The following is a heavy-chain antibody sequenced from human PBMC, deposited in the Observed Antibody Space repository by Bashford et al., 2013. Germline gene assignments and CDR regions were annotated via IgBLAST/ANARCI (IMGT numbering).Heavy chain of an antibody. Sequence: VRQAPGKGLEWVSLIYSGGTTTYADSVKGRFTISRDNSKNTLYLQMNSLRADDTAVYYCARGVGSLDPWGPGSPGSPSPQ. D-gene: IGHD3-10*01. J-gene: IGHJ5*02. CDR2: IYSGGTT. V-gene: IGHV3-53*01. CDR3: ARGVGSLDP.